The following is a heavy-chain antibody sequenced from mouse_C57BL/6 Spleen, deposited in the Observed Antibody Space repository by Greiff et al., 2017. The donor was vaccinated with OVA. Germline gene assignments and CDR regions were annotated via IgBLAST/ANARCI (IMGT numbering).Heavy chain of an antibody. Sequence: EVKLQESGAELVKPGASVKLSCTASGFNITDYYMHWVKQRTEQGLEWIGRIDPEDGETKYAPKFQGKATITADTSSNTAYLQLSSLTSEDTAVYYCARGDYYGSSLFDYWGQGTTLTVSS. CDR3: ARGDYYGSSLFDY. V-gene: IGHV14-2*01. CDR2: IDPEDGET. D-gene: IGHD1-1*01. J-gene: IGHJ2*01. CDR1: GFNITDYY.